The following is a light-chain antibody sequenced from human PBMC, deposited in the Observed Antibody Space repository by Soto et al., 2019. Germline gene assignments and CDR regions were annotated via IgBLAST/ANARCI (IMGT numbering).Light chain of an antibody. CDR1: QGISNY. CDR2: AAS. J-gene: IGKJ1*01. CDR3: QKYNDFPWT. Sequence: IRMTQSPSSLSASTGDRVTITCRASQGISNYLAWYQQKPGKVPKILIYAASTLQSGVPPRFSASGSGTDFTLTISSLQPEGVATYYCQKYNDFPWTFGQGTKVDIK. V-gene: IGKV1-27*01.